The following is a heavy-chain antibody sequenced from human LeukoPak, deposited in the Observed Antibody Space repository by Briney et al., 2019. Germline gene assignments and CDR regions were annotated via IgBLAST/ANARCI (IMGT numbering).Heavy chain of an antibody. V-gene: IGHV4-39*01. Sequence: SETLSLTCTVSGGSISSSSYYWGWIRQPPGKGLEWIGSIYYSGSTYYNPPLKSRVTISVDTSKNQFSLKLSSVTAADTAVYYCASGRRGGSPDYWGQGTLVTVSS. D-gene: IGHD3-10*01. CDR1: GGSISSSSYY. J-gene: IGHJ4*02. CDR2: IYYSGST. CDR3: ASGRRGGSPDY.